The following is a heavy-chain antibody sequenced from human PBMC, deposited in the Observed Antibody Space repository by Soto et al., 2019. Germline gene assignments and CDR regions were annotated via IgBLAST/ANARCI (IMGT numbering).Heavy chain of an antibody. CDR3: ARGSWFDDLGNFDYGLDV. J-gene: IGHJ6*02. V-gene: IGHV1-8*01. CDR1: GFTLTSYD. CDR2: MNPNSGDR. D-gene: IGHD3-10*01. Sequence: QVQLVQSGAEVKKPGASVKVSCKAAGFTLTSYDINWVRQATGQGLEWMGWMNPNSGDRGYAQKFQGRVTMTGNTSISTAYMELRSLRSEDTAVYYCARGSWFDDLGNFDYGLDVWGQGTTVIVSS.